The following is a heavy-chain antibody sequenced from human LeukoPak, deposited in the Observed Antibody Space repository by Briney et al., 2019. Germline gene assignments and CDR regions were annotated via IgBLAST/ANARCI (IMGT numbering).Heavy chain of an antibody. CDR3: ARMMGRGPGGHFDY. Sequence: GGSLRLSCAPSGLTYRNYYFSWVRQAPGKGLEWISYISDDGSYANYADSVRGRFTISRDNAKNSLFLQMNSLRVEDTAVYYCARMMGRGPGGHFDYWGQGTLVTVSS. V-gene: IGHV3-11*03. CDR2: ISDDGSYA. J-gene: IGHJ4*02. D-gene: IGHD3-10*01. CDR1: GLTYRNYY.